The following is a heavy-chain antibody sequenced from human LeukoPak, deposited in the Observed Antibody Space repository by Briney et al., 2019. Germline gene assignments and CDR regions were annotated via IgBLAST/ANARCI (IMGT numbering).Heavy chain of an antibody. Sequence: SETLSLTCAVYGGSFSSYYWGWIRQPPGKGLEWIGSIYYSGSTYYNPSLKSRVTISVDTSKNQFSLKLSSVTAADTAVYYCARDLDYYDSSGYYSYYYMDVWGKGTTVTISS. J-gene: IGHJ6*03. D-gene: IGHD3-22*01. CDR2: IYYSGST. CDR1: GGSFSSYY. V-gene: IGHV4-39*07. CDR3: ARDLDYYDSSGYYSYYYMDV.